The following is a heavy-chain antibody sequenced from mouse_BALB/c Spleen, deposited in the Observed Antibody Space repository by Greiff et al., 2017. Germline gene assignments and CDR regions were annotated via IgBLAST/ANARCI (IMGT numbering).Heavy chain of an antibody. D-gene: IGHD2-10*02. Sequence: QVQLKQSGAELVRPGVSVKISCKGSGYTFTDYAMHWVKQSHAKSLEWIGVISTYYGDASYNQKFKGKATMTVDKSSSTAYIELARLTSEDSAIYYCAREESRYGKGYYAMDYWGQGTSVTVSS. J-gene: IGHJ4*01. CDR3: AREESRYGKGYYAMDY. V-gene: IGHV1S137*01. CDR1: GYTFTDYA. CDR2: ISTYYGDA.